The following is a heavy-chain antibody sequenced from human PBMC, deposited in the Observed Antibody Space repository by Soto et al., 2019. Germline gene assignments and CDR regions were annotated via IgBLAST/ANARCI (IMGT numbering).Heavy chain of an antibody. CDR3: ATMNGYFEY. CDR1: GLMFSSDS. D-gene: IGHD3-22*01. CDR2: ITQTRHRR. Sequence: GESLTPSCAHSGLMFSSDSMSWVWQAPGKGLEWDATITQTRHRRYNADSVTGPFTIYRDNCKKTHYLQMASLRAEDTAMYYCATMNGYFEYWGQGTPVTVSS. J-gene: IGHJ4*02. V-gene: IGHV3-23*01.